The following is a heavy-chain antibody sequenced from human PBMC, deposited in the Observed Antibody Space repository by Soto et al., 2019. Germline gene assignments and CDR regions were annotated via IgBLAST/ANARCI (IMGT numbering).Heavy chain of an antibody. CDR2: IYYSGST. CDR1: GGSISSGGYY. D-gene: IGHD3-10*01. CDR3: ARVWFGELLQFFDY. J-gene: IGHJ4*02. V-gene: IGHV4-31*03. Sequence: QVQLQESGPGLVKPSQTLSLTCTVSGGSISSGGYYLSWIRQHPGKGLEWIGYIYYSGSTYYNPSLKSRVTISVDTSKNKFSLKLSSVTAADTAVYYCARVWFGELLQFFDYWGQGTLVTVSS.